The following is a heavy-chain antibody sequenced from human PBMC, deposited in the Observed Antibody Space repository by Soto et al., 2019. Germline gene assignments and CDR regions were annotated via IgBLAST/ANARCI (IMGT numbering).Heavy chain of an antibody. CDR1: GFTFSSYG. V-gene: IGHV3-33*01. J-gene: IGHJ6*02. CDR2: IWYDGSNK. Sequence: QVQLVESGGGVVQPGRSLRLSCAASGFTFSSYGMHWVRQAPGKGLEWVAVIWYDGSNKYYADSVKGRFTISRDNSKNTLYLQMNSLRAEDTAVYYCARDGAYQLLVYGMDVWGQGTTVTVSS. D-gene: IGHD2-2*01. CDR3: ARDGAYQLLVYGMDV.